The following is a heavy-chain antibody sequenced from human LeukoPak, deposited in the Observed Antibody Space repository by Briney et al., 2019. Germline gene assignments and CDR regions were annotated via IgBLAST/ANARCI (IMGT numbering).Heavy chain of an antibody. D-gene: IGHD3-22*01. CDR2: IYYSGST. CDR1: GGSFSSSNYY. CDR3: ARARNYYDSSGYYFGAAFDI. J-gene: IGHJ3*02. Sequence: PSETLSLTCTVSGGSFSSSNYYWSWIRQPPGKGLEWIGYIYYSGSTNYNPSLKSRITISADTSKNQFSLKLSSVTAADTAVYYCARARNYYDSSGYYFGAAFDIWGQGTMVTVSS. V-gene: IGHV4-61*01.